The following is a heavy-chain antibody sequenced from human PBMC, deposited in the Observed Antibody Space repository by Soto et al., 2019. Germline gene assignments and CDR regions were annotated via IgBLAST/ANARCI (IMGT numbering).Heavy chain of an antibody. Sequence: PSETLSLTCAVSGGSISSGGYSWRWIRQPPGKGLEWIGYIYVSWNTYYNPSLKSRVTISVDRSKNQFSLKLTSVTAADTAVYYCARRRGVVAPGANDWFDPWGQGTLVTVSS. CDR3: ARRRGVVAPGANDWFDP. V-gene: IGHV4-30-2*01. CDR2: IYVSWNT. J-gene: IGHJ5*02. D-gene: IGHD2-2*01. CDR1: GGSISSGGYS.